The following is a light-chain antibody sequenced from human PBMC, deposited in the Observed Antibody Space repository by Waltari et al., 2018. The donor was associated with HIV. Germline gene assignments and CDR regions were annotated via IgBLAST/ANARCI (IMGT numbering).Light chain of an antibody. V-gene: IGKV3-20*01. J-gene: IGKJ2*01. CDR2: AAS. CDR3: QQYGTSPYT. CDR1: RRVSSNY. Sequence: ENVLTQSPGTLSLSPGERATLSCRASRRVSSNYLTWCQQRTGQAPRILIYAASTRATAIPDRFSGSGSGTDFTLTISRLEPEDFAVYYCQQYGTSPYTFGQGTKVEI.